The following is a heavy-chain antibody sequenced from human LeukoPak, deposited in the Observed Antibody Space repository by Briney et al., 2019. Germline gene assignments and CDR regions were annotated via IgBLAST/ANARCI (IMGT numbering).Heavy chain of an antibody. D-gene: IGHD3-3*01. CDR2: ISGSGGST. CDR3: AKGFYDFWSGYALN. J-gene: IGHJ4*02. CDR1: GFTFSSYA. V-gene: IGHV3-23*01. Sequence: GGSLRLSCAASGFTFSSYAMSWVRQAPGKGLEWVSAISGSGGSTYYADSVKGRFTISRDNSKNTLCLQMNSLRAEDTAVYYCAKGFYDFWSGYALNWGQGTLVTVSS.